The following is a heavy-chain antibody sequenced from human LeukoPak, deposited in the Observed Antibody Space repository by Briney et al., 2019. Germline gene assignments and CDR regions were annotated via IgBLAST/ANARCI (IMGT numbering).Heavy chain of an antibody. J-gene: IGHJ4*02. CDR1: GFTFSNAW. V-gene: IGHV3-15*01. D-gene: IGHD4-17*01. CDR3: TTGKYGDYYFDN. Sequence: PGGSLRLSCAASGFTFSNAWMTWVRQPPGKGLEWVGRLKSKTDGGTTDYAAPVKGRFTISRDDSKNTLCLQMNSLKTEDTAVYYCTTGKYGDYYFDNWGQGTLVTVSS. CDR2: LKSKTDGGTT.